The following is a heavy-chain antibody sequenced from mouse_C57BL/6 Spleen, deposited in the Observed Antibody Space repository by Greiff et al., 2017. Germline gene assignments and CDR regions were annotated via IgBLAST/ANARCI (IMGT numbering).Heavy chain of an antibody. J-gene: IGHJ2*01. CDR2: ISYDGSN. CDR3: AIYGSYYYFDY. Sequence: EVKLQESGPGLVKPSQSLSLTCSVTGYSITSGYYWNWIRQFPGNKLEWMGYISYDGSNNYNPSLKNRNSITRDTSTNQVFLKLNSVTTEDTATYYCAIYGSYYYFDYWGQGTTLTVSS. D-gene: IGHD1-1*01. V-gene: IGHV3-6*01. CDR1: GYSITSGYY.